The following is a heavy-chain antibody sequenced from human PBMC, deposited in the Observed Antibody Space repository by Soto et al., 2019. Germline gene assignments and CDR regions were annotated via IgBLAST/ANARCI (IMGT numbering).Heavy chain of an antibody. CDR1: GFTFSTYW. Sequence: EVQLVESGGGLVQPGGSLRLSCAASGFTFSTYWMNWVRQAQGKGLEWVANINEDGSEAYYVDSVKGRFTISRDNAKNSLYLDMNSLRGEDAAVYYCARDWGAPGRGSALGYYYHFGMDVWGQGTTVTVPS. CDR3: ARDWGAPGRGSALGYYYHFGMDV. D-gene: IGHD3-16*01. J-gene: IGHJ6*02. V-gene: IGHV3-7*05. CDR2: INEDGSEA.